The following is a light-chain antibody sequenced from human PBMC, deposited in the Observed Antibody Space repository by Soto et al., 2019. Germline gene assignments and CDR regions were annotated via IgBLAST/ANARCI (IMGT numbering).Light chain of an antibody. CDR3: QQYNSYSPLT. CDR2: KAS. J-gene: IGKJ2*01. Sequence: DIPMTQSPSTLSASVGDRVTITCRASQSISSWLAWYQQKPGKAPKLLIYKASSLESGVPSRFSGSGSGTEFTLTISSLQPDDFATYYCQQYNSYSPLTFGQGTKLEIK. CDR1: QSISSW. V-gene: IGKV1-5*03.